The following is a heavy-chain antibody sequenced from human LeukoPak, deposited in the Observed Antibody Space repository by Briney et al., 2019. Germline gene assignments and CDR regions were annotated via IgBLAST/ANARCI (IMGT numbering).Heavy chain of an antibody. CDR1: GFTFDDYG. Sequence: GGSLRLSCAASGFTFDDYGLHWVRHVPGKGLEWVSGINYQSARFDADSVKGRFTISRDNAKTLLYLLMDSLRPEDSALYYCVKDAGIAARPWYFDSWGQGTQVIVSS. CDR3: VKDAGIAARPWYFDS. V-gene: IGHV3-9*01. D-gene: IGHD6-6*01. J-gene: IGHJ4*02. CDR2: INYQSARF.